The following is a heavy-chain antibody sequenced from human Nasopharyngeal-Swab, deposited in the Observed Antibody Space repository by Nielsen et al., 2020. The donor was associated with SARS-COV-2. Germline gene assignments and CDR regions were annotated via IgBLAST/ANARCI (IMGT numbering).Heavy chain of an antibody. CDR2: ISGSGSTI. D-gene: IGHD3-22*01. CDR1: GFTFSSYE. Sequence: GESLKISCAASGFTFSSYEMNWVRQAPGKGLEWVSYISGSGSTIYYADSVKGRFTISRDNAKNSLYLQMNSLRAEDTAVYYCARGDDSSGFSITRDYWGQGTLVTVSS. J-gene: IGHJ4*02. CDR3: ARGDDSSGFSITRDY. V-gene: IGHV3-48*03.